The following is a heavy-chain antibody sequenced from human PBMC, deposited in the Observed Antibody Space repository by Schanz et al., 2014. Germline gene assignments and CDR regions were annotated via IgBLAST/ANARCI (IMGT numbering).Heavy chain of an antibody. D-gene: IGHD2-2*01. V-gene: IGHV4-4*02. CDR3: ARVKQGCSDTSCVLDP. J-gene: IGHJ5*02. CDR2: IIHDGRT. Sequence: QVQLQESGPGLVKPSGTLSLTCAVSGVSISSTNWWHWVRQSPGKGLEWLGEIIHDGRTNYNPSLGSRVTISLDNFENQCSLGLTSVTAADTALYFCARVKQGCSDTSCVLDPWGQGTLVTVSS. CDR1: GVSISSTNW.